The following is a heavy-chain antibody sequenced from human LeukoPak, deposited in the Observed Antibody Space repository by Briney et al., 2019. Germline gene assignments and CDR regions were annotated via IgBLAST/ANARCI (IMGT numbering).Heavy chain of an antibody. V-gene: IGHV3-74*01. CDR3: ARDAVDTANAV. Sequence: PGGSLRLSCAASGFTFSGSWMHWVRKAPGKGLVWVSRITNDGSSTTYADFVKGRFTISRDNAKNTLYLQMNSLRAEDTAVYYCARDAVDTANAVWGQGTTVTVSS. CDR2: ITNDGSST. D-gene: IGHD5-18*01. CDR1: GFTFSGSW. J-gene: IGHJ6*02.